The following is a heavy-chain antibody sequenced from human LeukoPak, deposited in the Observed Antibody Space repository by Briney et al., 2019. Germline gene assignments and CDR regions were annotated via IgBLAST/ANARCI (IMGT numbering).Heavy chain of an antibody. Sequence: PGGSLRLSCAASGFTFSSYAMSWVRQAPGKGLEWVSAISGSDSTYYADSVKGRFTISRDNSKNTLYLQMNSLRAEDTAIYYCAKGSSSSRPYHFDYWGQGTLVTVSS. V-gene: IGHV3-23*01. CDR2: ISGSDST. CDR3: AKGSSSSRPYHFDY. J-gene: IGHJ4*02. CDR1: GFTFSSYA. D-gene: IGHD6-6*01.